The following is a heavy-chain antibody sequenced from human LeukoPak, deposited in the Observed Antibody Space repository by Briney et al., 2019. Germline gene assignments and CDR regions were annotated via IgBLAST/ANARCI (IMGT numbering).Heavy chain of an antibody. CDR3: ARAITMIVRAGDY. J-gene: IGHJ4*02. CDR2: IDSRNGHT. D-gene: IGHD3-22*01. V-gene: IGHV1-18*01. CDR1: DYTFTNYG. Sequence: ASVKVSCKASDYTFTNYGITWVRQAPGQGLEWMGWIDSRNGHTKYGQKFQGRVIMTTDTSTTTTYMEIRSLRSDDTAVYYCARAITMIVRAGDYWGQGTLVTVSS.